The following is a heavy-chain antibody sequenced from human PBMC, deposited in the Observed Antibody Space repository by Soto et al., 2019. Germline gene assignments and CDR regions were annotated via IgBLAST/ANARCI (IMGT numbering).Heavy chain of an antibody. CDR2: INSDGSST. Sequence: EVQLVESGGGLVQPGGSLRLSYAASGFTFSNYWMHWVHQAPGKGLVWVSRINSDGSSTTYADSVKGRFTISRDNAKNTLYLQMNSLRAEDTAVYYCARVGYDSSGENAFDIWGQGTMVTVSS. D-gene: IGHD3-22*01. V-gene: IGHV3-74*01. CDR1: GFTFSNYW. J-gene: IGHJ3*02. CDR3: ARVGYDSSGENAFDI.